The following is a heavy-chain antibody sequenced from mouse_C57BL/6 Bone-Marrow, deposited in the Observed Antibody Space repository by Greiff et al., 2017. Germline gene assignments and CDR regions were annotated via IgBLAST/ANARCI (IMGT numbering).Heavy chain of an antibody. Sequence: EVQVVESGGGLVKPGGSLKLSCAASGFTFSDYGMHWVRQAPEKGLEWVAYISSGSSNIYYADTVKGRFTISRDNAKNTLFLQRTSLRSEDTARYYCARYYYGSSLDDWGQGTTRTVSS. V-gene: IGHV5-17*01. CDR3: ARYYYGSSLDD. D-gene: IGHD1-1*01. CDR1: GFTFSDYG. J-gene: IGHJ2*01. CDR2: ISSGSSNI.